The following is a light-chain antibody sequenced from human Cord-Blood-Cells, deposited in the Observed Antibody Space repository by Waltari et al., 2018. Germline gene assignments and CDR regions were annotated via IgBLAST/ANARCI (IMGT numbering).Light chain of an antibody. J-gene: IGLJ2*01. CDR2: GKN. Sequence: SSQLTQDPAVSVASCQPVRITCQGDSLRSSYASWYQQKPGQAPVLVIYGKNNRPSGIPDRFSGSSSGNTASLTITGAQAEDEADYYCNSRDSSGNHVVFGGGTKLTVL. CDR3: NSRDSSGNHVV. V-gene: IGLV3-19*01. CDR1: SLRSSY.